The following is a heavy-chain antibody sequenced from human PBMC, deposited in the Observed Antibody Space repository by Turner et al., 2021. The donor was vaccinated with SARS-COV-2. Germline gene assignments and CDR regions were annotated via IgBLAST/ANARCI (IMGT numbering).Heavy chain of an antibody. V-gene: IGHV3-20*04. J-gene: IGHJ4*02. CDR3: ARDRGEGWFGESHYFDY. CDR1: GFTFDDYG. CDR2: INWNGGST. D-gene: IGHD3-10*01. Sequence: EVQLVESGGGVVRPGGSLRLSCAASGFTFDDYGMSWVRQAPGKGLDWVSVINWNGGSTGYADSVKGRFTIPRDNAKNSLYLQMNSLRAEDTALYYCARDRGEGWFGESHYFDYWGQGTLVTVSS.